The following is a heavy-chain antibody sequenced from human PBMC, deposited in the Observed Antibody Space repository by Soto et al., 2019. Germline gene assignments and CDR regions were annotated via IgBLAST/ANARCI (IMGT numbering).Heavy chain of an antibody. CDR3: ARGLFSGWYY. J-gene: IGHJ4*02. Sequence: GGSLRLSXAASGFTFSNYEMNWVRQAPGKGLEWVSYISSSGGTIYYADSVKGRFTISRDNAKNSLYLQMNSLRAEDTAVYYCARGLFSGWYYWGQGTLVTVSS. CDR2: ISSSGGTI. D-gene: IGHD6-19*01. CDR1: GFTFSNYE. V-gene: IGHV3-48*03.